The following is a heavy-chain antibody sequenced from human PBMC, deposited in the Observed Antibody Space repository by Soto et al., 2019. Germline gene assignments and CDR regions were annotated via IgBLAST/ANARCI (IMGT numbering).Heavy chain of an antibody. J-gene: IGHJ4*02. CDR2: ISAYNGNT. Sequence: ASVKVSCKASGYTFTNFGISWVRQAPGQGLEWMGWISAYNGNTNYAQNFQGRVTMTTDTSTSTAYMELRSLTSEDTAVYFCTRDLGGSYFDYWGQGTLVTVSS. D-gene: IGHD1-26*01. CDR3: TRDLGGSYFDY. V-gene: IGHV1-18*01. CDR1: GYTFTNFG.